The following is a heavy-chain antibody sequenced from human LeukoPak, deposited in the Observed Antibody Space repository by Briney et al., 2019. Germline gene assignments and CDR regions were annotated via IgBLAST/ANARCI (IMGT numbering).Heavy chain of an antibody. Sequence: ASVTVSCKASGYTFTGYYMHWVRQAPGQGLEWMGWINPNSGGTKYAQKFQGRVTMTRDTSISTAYMELTRLTSDDTALYYCASVLTGDAFDIWGQGTTATVSS. D-gene: IGHD7-27*01. CDR3: ASVLTGDAFDI. CDR1: GYTFTGYY. CDR2: INPNSGGT. V-gene: IGHV1-2*02. J-gene: IGHJ3*02.